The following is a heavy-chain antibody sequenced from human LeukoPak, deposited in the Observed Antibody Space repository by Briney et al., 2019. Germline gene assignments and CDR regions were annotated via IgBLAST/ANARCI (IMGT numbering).Heavy chain of an antibody. CDR1: GFTISNYG. CDR2: LRHDETEM. D-gene: IGHD4-17*01. CDR3: ARDSGYGDYESFDY. Sequence: PGGSLRLSCAASGFTISNYGMHWVRQGPGKGLEWVAFLRHDETEMRYADSVKGRFTISRDNSKNTMYLQMNSLRAEDTAVYYCARDSGYGDYESFDYWGQGTVVSVSS. J-gene: IGHJ4*02. V-gene: IGHV3-30*02.